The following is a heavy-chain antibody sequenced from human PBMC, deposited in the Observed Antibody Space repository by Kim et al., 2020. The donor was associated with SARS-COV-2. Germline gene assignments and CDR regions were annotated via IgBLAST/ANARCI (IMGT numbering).Heavy chain of an antibody. CDR3: ARSGGLGYDRRAGGY. Sequence: ASVKVSCKASGYPFSSYYIHWVRQAPGQGLEWMGIINASGGSTTYAQKFQGRVTMTRDTSTSTVYMELSSLRSEDTAVYYCARSGGLGYDRRAGGYWGQGTLVTVSS. V-gene: IGHV1-46*01. J-gene: IGHJ4*02. CDR2: INASGGST. D-gene: IGHD3-22*01. CDR1: GYPFSSYY.